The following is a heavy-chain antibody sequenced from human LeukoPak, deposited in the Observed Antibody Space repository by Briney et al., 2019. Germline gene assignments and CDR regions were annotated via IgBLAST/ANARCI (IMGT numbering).Heavy chain of an antibody. Sequence: PGGSLRLSCSASGFTFSTYWMSWVRQAPGKGLEWVSVISSSGSTTFYADSVKGRFTISRDKSKNTLYLQMNSLRAGDTAVYYCARYSNPPLRGVTTGYYYYYGMDVWGQGTTVSVSS. D-gene: IGHD4-17*01. CDR3: ARYSNPPLRGVTTGYYYYYGMDV. V-gene: IGHV3-23*01. CDR1: GFTFSTYW. CDR2: ISSSGSTT. J-gene: IGHJ6*02.